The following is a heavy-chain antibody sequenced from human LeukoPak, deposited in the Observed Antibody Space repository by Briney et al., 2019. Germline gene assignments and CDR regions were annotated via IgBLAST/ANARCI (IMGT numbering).Heavy chain of an antibody. CDR2: INPNSGGT. J-gene: IGHJ5*02. CDR1: GYTFTSYY. V-gene: IGHV1-2*02. Sequence: ASVKVSCKASGYTFTSYYMHWVRQAPGQGLEWMGWINPNSGGTNYAQKFQGRVTMTRDTSISTAYMELSRLRSDDTAVYYCATTPYSGSYYWFDPWGQGTLVTVSS. D-gene: IGHD1-26*01. CDR3: ATTPYSGSYYWFDP.